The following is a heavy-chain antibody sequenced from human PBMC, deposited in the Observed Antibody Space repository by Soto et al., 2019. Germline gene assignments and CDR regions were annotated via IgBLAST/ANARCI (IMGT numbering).Heavy chain of an antibody. J-gene: IGHJ4*02. D-gene: IGHD2-15*01. CDR2: IKQDGSDK. Sequence: EVQLVESGGGLVQPGGSLRLSCAASGFTFSSYWMSWVRQAPGKGLQWVANIKQDGSDKYYVDSVKGRVTISRDNAKNSLYLQMNSLRAEDTSVYYCARTYCRGVPCYGIPLWHWGQGTLVTVSS. V-gene: IGHV3-7*04. CDR3: ARTYCRGVPCYGIPLWH. CDR1: GFTFSSYW.